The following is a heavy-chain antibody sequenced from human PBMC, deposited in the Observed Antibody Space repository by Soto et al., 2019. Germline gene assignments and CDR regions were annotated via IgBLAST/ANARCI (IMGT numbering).Heavy chain of an antibody. Sequence: QLQLQESGPGLVKPSETLSLTCTVSGGSISSSSYYWGWIRQPPGKGLEWIGSIYYSGSTYYNPSPKSRVTNSVATAKNQYALEMSSVTAAITAVFYCAGHPIGYSGYDSDYWGQGTLVTVSS. CDR2: IYYSGST. J-gene: IGHJ4*02. D-gene: IGHD5-12*01. CDR3: AGHPIGYSGYDSDY. V-gene: IGHV4-39*01. CDR1: GGSISSSSYY.